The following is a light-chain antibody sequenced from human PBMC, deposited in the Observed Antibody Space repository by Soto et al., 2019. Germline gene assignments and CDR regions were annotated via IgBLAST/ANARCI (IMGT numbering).Light chain of an antibody. V-gene: IGLV1-44*01. Sequence: QLVLTQPPSASGTPGQRVTISCSGSSSNIGSNSVNWYQQVPGTAPKLLIYNNDRRPSGVPDRFSASKSGTSASLAISGLQSEDEAEYYCAAWHDSLNGVLFGGGTKLTVL. CDR2: NND. J-gene: IGLJ2*01. CDR3: AAWHDSLNGVL. CDR1: SSNIGSNS.